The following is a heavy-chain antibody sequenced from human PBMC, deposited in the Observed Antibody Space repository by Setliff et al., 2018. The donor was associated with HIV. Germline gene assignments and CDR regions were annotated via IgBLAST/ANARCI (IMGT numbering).Heavy chain of an antibody. CDR1: GYRFTNYW. Sequence: GESLKISCKTSGYRFTNYWVGWVRQMPGKGLEWMGIIYLGDSDTRYSPDFQGQVTISADKSISTAYLQWNSLKASDSGMYYCAREMRTIEGGALDIWGQGTLVTVSS. J-gene: IGHJ3*02. CDR2: IYLGDSDT. CDR3: AREMRTIEGGALDI. V-gene: IGHV5-51*01. D-gene: IGHD1-1*01.